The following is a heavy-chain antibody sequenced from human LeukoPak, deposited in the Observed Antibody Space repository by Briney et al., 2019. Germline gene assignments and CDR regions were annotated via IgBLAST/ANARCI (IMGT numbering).Heavy chain of an antibody. CDR1: GGSISSGGYY. V-gene: IGHV4-31*11. D-gene: IGHD2-2*01. J-gene: IGHJ4*02. CDR3: ASGHCSSTSCSYYFDY. CDR2: IYYSGST. Sequence: SETLSLTCAVSGGSISSGGYYWSWIRQHPRKGLEWIGYIYYSGSTYYNPSLKSRVTISVDTSKNQFSLKLSSVTAADTAVYYCASGHCSSTSCSYYFDYWGQGTLVTVSS.